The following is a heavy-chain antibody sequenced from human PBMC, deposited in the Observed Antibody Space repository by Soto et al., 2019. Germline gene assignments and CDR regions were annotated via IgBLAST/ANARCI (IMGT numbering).Heavy chain of an antibody. V-gene: IGHV3-23*01. D-gene: IGHD5-12*01. Sequence: GGSLRLSCAASGFTFSSYAMSWVRQAPGKGLEWVSAISGSGGSTYYADSVKGRFTISRDNSKNTLYLQMNSLRAEDTAVYYCAKGHYSGYDPPADYWGQGTLVTVSS. CDR3: AKGHYSGYDPPADY. J-gene: IGHJ4*02. CDR1: GFTFSSYA. CDR2: ISGSGGST.